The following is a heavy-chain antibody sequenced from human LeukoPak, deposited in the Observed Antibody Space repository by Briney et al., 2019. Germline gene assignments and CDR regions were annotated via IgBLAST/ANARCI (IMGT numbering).Heavy chain of an antibody. J-gene: IGHJ6*02. D-gene: IGHD3-3*01. CDR3: AKDPAFDLWSGYYGMDV. CDR2: SSGSGSNT. V-gene: IGHV3-23*01. Sequence: PGGSLRLSCAASGFTFSSYAMSWVRQAPGKGLEWVSGSSGSGSNTYYADSVKDRFTMSRDNSKNTLYLQMNSLRAEDTAVYYCAKDPAFDLWSGYYGMDVWGQGTTVTVSS. CDR1: GFTFSSYA.